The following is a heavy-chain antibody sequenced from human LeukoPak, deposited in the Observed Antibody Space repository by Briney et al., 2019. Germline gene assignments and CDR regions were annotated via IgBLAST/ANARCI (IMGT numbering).Heavy chain of an antibody. D-gene: IGHD3-9*01. CDR2: IYPGDSDT. V-gene: IGHV5-51*01. J-gene: IGHJ4*02. CDR1: GYSFTSCW. CDR3: ARKAADYDILTGFDY. Sequence: GESLKISCKGSGYSFTSCWIGWVRQMPGKGLEWMGIIYPGDSDTRYSPSFQGQVTISADKSISTAYLQWSSLKASDTAMYYCARKAADYDILTGFDYWGQGTLVTVSS.